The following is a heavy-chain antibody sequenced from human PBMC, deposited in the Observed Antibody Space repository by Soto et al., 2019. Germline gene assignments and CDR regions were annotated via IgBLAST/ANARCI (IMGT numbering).Heavy chain of an antibody. CDR2: ITSSSTYI. CDR3: STDIGRCDS. V-gene: IGHV3-21*01. J-gene: IGHJ4*02. Sequence: EAHLVESGGGLVEPGGSLRLSCAASGFTFEIYSMTWVRQTPGNGLEWVSTITSSSTYIYYADSVKGRFTISRDNAKNSLYLQMDSLRAEDTGVFSCSTDIGRCDSWGQGTLVTVSS. CDR1: GFTFEIYS. D-gene: IGHD1-26*01.